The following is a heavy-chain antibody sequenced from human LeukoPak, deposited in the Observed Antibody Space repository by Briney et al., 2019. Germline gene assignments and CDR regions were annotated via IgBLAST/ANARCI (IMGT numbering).Heavy chain of an antibody. CDR3: AREQGMVRGSWFDP. V-gene: IGHV3-66*01. CDR2: IYSGGST. CDR1: GFTVSSNY. Sequence: GGSLRLSCAASGFTVSSNYMSWVRQAPGKGLEWVSVIYSGGSTYYADSVKGRFTISRDNSKNTLYLQMNSLRAEDTALYYCAREQGMVRGSWFDPWGQGTLVTVSS. J-gene: IGHJ5*02. D-gene: IGHD3-10*01.